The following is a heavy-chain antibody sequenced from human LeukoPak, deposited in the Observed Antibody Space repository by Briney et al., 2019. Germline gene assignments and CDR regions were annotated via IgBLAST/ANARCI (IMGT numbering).Heavy chain of an antibody. J-gene: IGHJ4*02. CDR1: GFTFSRYS. D-gene: IGHD2-21*02. Sequence: KPGGSLRLSCAASGFTFSRYSMNWVRQAPGKGLEWVSSISISSSYIYYADSVKGRFTMSRDNAKNSLYLQVNSLRAEDTAVYYCAKEGIRTGGKFVWWGQYYFDYWGQGTLVTVSS. CDR3: AKEGIRTGGKFVWWGQYYFDY. V-gene: IGHV3-21*04. CDR2: ISISSSYI.